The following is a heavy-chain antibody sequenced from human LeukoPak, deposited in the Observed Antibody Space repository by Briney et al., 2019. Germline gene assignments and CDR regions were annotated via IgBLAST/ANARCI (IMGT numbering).Heavy chain of an antibody. CDR2: IKEDGSEK. Sequence: GGSLRPSCAASGFGFSSYWTSCVRQAPGKGLEWVANIKEDGSEKYYEDSVKGRFTISRDNAKSSLYLQLNSLRAEDTAVYYCARATASNWFDPWGQGTLVTVSS. D-gene: IGHD2-21*01. J-gene: IGHJ5*02. CDR3: ARATASNWFDP. V-gene: IGHV3-7*01. CDR1: GFGFSSYW.